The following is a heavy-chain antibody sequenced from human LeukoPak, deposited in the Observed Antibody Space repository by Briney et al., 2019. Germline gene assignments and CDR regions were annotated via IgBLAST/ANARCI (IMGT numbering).Heavy chain of an antibody. D-gene: IGHD2-2*01. Sequence: AGGSLRLSCAASGFIFSSHWMSWVRQPPGEGLEWIGTTYYGESTYYNPSLESRVTIAVDTSKNQFSLRLNSVTAADTAVYYCAKYTSGRANDYWGQGTLVTVSS. CDR2: TYYGEST. J-gene: IGHJ4*02. V-gene: IGHV4-4*02. CDR3: AKYTSGRANDY. CDR1: GFIFSSHW.